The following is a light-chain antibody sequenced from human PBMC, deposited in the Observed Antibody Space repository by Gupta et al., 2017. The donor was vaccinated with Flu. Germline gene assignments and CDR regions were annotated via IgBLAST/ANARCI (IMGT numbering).Light chain of an antibody. J-gene: IGLJ2*01. CDR1: SIGSRS. CDR3: QVWASSTAV. V-gene: IGLV3-9*01. Sequence: TCGRGSIGSRSVNWYPPKAGQGPNLVIYRDSNRPPGIPDRFSASTSKNTATLTITGAHGGAEADYHCQVWASSTAVFGGGTKLTVL. CDR2: RDS.